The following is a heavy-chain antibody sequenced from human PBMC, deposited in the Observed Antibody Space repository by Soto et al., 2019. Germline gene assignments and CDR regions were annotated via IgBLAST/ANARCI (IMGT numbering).Heavy chain of an antibody. CDR1: GGTFSSYA. J-gene: IGHJ4*02. D-gene: IGHD1-26*01. CDR2: IIPIFGTA. CDR3: AGSRNSGSYYGFDY. Sequence: SVKVSCKASGGTFSSYAISWVRQAPGQGLEWMGGIIPIFGTANYAQKFQGRVTITADESTSTAYMELSGLRSEDTAVYYCAGSRNSGSYYGFDYWGQGTLVTVSS. V-gene: IGHV1-69*13.